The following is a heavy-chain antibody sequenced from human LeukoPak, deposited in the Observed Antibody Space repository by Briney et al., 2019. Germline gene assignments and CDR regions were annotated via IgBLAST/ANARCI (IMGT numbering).Heavy chain of an antibody. CDR2: MNPNSGNT. Sequence: ASVKVSCKASGYTFTSYGINWVRQATGQGLEWMGWMNPNSGNTGYAQKFQGRVTMTRNTSISTAYMELSSLRSEDTAVYYCARAGYSSSWYPQNWFDPWGQGTLVTVSS. D-gene: IGHD6-13*01. CDR1: GYTFTSYG. V-gene: IGHV1-8*01. J-gene: IGHJ5*02. CDR3: ARAGYSSSWYPQNWFDP.